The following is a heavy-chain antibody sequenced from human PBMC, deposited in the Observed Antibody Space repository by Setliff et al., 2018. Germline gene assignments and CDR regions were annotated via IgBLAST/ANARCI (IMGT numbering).Heavy chain of an antibody. CDR2: IYRNGNT. V-gene: IGHV4-59*01. J-gene: IGHJ6*01. CDR3: ARDRSAYSYGLDV. CDR1: GGSISPYF. Sequence: SETLSLTCTVSGGSISPYFWSWIRQPPGKGLEWIGYIYRNGNTNFNPSLKSRVTMSVDTSKNQFALVLESVTAADTAVYYCARDRSAYSYGLDVWGQGTTVTVSS.